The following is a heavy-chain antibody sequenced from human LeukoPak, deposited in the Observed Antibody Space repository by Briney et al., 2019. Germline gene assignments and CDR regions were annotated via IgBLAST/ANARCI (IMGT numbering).Heavy chain of an antibody. D-gene: IGHD3-22*01. CDR3: AKDFYDSSGYRLFDC. Sequence: GGSLRLSCAASGFTFSSYAMSWVRQAPGKGLEWVSAISGSGGSTYYADSVKGRFTISRDNSKNTLYLQMNSLRVEDTAVYYCAKDFYDSSGYRLFDCWGQGTLVTVSS. CDR1: GFTFSSYA. CDR2: ISGSGGST. V-gene: IGHV3-23*01. J-gene: IGHJ4*02.